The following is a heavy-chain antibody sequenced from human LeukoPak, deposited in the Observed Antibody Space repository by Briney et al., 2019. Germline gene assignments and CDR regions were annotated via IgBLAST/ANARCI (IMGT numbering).Heavy chain of an antibody. Sequence: SVKVSCKASGYTFTSYDINWVRQATGQGLEWMGGIIPIFGTANYAQKFQGRVTITADESTSTAYMELSSLRSEDTAVYYCARSPRANYGDYDYWGQGTLVTVSS. J-gene: IGHJ4*02. CDR1: GYTFTSYD. V-gene: IGHV1-69*13. CDR2: IIPIFGTA. D-gene: IGHD4-17*01. CDR3: ARSPRANYGDYDY.